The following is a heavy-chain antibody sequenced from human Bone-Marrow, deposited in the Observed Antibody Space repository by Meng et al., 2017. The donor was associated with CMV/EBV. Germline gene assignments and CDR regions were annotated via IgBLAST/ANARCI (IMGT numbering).Heavy chain of an antibody. J-gene: IGHJ4*02. Sequence: GESLKISCAASGFTFSDYYMSWIRQAPGKGLEWVSYISSSGSTIYYADSVKGRFTISRDNAKNSLYLQMNSLRAEDTAVYYCARWGTHSQQKTSWYPSRPGFDCWGQGSLVTVSS. CDR3: ARWGTHSQQKTSWYPSRPGFDC. CDR2: ISSSGSTI. CDR1: GFTFSDYY. D-gene: IGHD6-13*01. V-gene: IGHV3-11*01.